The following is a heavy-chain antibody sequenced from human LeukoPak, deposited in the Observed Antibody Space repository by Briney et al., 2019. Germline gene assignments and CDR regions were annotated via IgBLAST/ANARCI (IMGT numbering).Heavy chain of an antibody. Sequence: QPGTSLRLPCAASGFTFNNYEIHWLRQAPAKGLEWVAHINPDVSEKYYVDSVKGRFTISRDTAKNSLYLQMNSLRVEDTAVYYCARGHYGRDYWGQGTLVTVSS. CDR2: INPDVSEK. CDR1: GFTFNNYE. V-gene: IGHV3-7*04. D-gene: IGHD4-17*01. CDR3: ARGHYGRDY. J-gene: IGHJ4*02.